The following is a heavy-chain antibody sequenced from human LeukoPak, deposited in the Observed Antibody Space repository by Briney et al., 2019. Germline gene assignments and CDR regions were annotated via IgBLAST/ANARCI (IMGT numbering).Heavy chain of an antibody. Sequence: SETLSLTCTVSGGSISSYYWSWIRQPAGKGLEWIGRIYTSGSTNYNPSLKSRVTMSVDTSKNQFSLKLSSVTAADTAVYYCVRGGAKQFLANWYFDLWGRGTLVTVSS. CDR3: VRGGAKQFLANWYFDL. CDR1: GGSISSYY. J-gene: IGHJ2*01. CDR2: IYTSGST. V-gene: IGHV4-4*07. D-gene: IGHD3-3*01.